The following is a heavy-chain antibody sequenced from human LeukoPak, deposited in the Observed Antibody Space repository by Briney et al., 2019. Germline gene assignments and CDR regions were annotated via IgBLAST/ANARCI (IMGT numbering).Heavy chain of an antibody. D-gene: IGHD3-16*01. V-gene: IGHV4-4*07. J-gene: IGHJ4*02. CDR2: VFSGGGS. CDR3: ARDRPAMGFDY. CDR1: GASMDSQV. Sequence: TSETLSLTCSVSGASMDSQVWSWIRQPAGKGLEWVGRVFSGGGSNYNPSLGSRLTLSVETSRNQISLRLRSVTAADTAVYYCARDRPAMGFDYWGQGLLVTVSS.